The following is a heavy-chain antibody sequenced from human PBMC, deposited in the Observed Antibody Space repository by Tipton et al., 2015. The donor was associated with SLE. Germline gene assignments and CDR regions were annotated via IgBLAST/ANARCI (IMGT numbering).Heavy chain of an antibody. D-gene: IGHD3-10*01. Sequence: TLSLTCSVSGGSVLSGPNSWGWIRHSPRTGLEWIGYVHASGSTNYNPSLKSRVTISVDTSRNQFSLRLTSATAADTAVYYCASGAYYGSGNYYGGWFDPWGQGTLVTVSS. CDR3: ASGAYYGSGNYYGGWFDP. CDR2: VHASGST. CDR1: GGSVLSGPNS. V-gene: IGHV4-61*01. J-gene: IGHJ5*02.